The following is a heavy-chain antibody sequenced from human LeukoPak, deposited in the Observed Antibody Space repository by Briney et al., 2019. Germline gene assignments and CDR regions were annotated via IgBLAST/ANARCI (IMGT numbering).Heavy chain of an antibody. V-gene: IGHV3-23*01. Sequence: GGSLRLSCAASGFTFSSYAMSWVRQAPGKGLEWVSAINGSGGSTYHAASVKGRFTISRDNSKNTLYLQMNSLRAEDTAVYYCAKDIVVVTAMGTFDYWGQGTLVTVSS. D-gene: IGHD2-21*02. CDR3: AKDIVVVTAMGTFDY. CDR2: INGSGGST. J-gene: IGHJ4*02. CDR1: GFTFSSYA.